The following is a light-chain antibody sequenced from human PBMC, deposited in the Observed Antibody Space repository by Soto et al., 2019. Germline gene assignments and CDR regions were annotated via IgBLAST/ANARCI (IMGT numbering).Light chain of an antibody. CDR2: SNN. Sequence: SVLTQAPSASGTPGQRVTISCSGSSSNIGSNTVNWYQQLPGTAPKPLIYSNNQRPSGVPDRFSGSKSGTSASLAISGLQSEDEADYYCAAWDDSLNGFYVFGTGTKVTVL. CDR1: SSNIGSNT. J-gene: IGLJ1*01. CDR3: AAWDDSLNGFYV. V-gene: IGLV1-44*01.